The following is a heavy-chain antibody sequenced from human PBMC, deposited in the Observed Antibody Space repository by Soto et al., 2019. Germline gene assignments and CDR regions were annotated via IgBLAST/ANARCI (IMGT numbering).Heavy chain of an antibody. CDR1: GFTFSSYA. D-gene: IGHD2-2*02. CDR3: AKLNSIVVVPAAIPTAGWFDP. Sequence: LGGSLRLSCAASGFTFSSYAMSWVRQAPGKGLEWVSAISGSGGSTYYADSVKGRFTISRDNSKNTLYLQMNSLRAEDTAVYYCAKLNSIVVVPAAIPTAGWFDPWGQGTLVTVSS. J-gene: IGHJ5*02. V-gene: IGHV3-23*01. CDR2: ISGSGGST.